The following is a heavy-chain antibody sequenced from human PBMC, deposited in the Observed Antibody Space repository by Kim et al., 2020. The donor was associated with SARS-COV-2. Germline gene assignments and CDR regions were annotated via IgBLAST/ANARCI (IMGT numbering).Heavy chain of an antibody. CDR3: ARDPNYYGSGSAP. CDR1: GGSFSGYY. D-gene: IGHD3-10*01. J-gene: IGHJ4*02. Sequence: SETLSLTCAVYGGSFSGYYWSWIRQPPGKGLEWIGEINHSGSTNYNPSLKSRVTISVDTSKNQFSLKLSSVTAADTAVYYCARDPNYYGSGSAPWGQGTL. V-gene: IGHV4-34*01. CDR2: INHSGST.